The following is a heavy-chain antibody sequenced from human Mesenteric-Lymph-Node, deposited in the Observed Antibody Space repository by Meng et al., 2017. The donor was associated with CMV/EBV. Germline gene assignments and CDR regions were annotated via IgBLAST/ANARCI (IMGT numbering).Heavy chain of an antibody. CDR2: IYSSGST. J-gene: IGHJ4*02. CDR1: GVSLNPYY. Sequence: SETLSLTCSVSGVSLNPYYWSWIRQPPGKGLEWIGYIYSSGSTNYNPSLKSRVTMSVDTSKNQFSLEVTSVTAADTAVYYCARFPPMLNYGGNYDSWGQGTLVTVSS. V-gene: IGHV4-59*01. D-gene: IGHD4-23*01. CDR3: ARFPPMLNYGGNYDS.